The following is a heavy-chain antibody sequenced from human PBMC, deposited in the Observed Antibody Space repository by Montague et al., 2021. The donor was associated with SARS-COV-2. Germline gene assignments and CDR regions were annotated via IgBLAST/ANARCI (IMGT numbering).Heavy chain of an antibody. Sequence: YLSLSCSASGFTFSRYWMSWVRQAPGKGLEWVANINKDESLKFHADSVKGRFTISRDNAKNSMYLQMNSLRVEDTAVYYCASVGDFWGDDAFDIWGRGTMVTVSS. CDR3: ASVGDFWGDDAFDI. V-gene: IGHV3-7*01. J-gene: IGHJ3*02. D-gene: IGHD3-3*01. CDR2: INKDESLK. CDR1: GFTFSRYW.